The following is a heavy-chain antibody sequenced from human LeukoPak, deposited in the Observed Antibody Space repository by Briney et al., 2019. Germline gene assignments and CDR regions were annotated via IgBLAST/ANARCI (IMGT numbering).Heavy chain of an antibody. D-gene: IGHD3-22*01. J-gene: IGHJ4*02. V-gene: IGHV3-48*01. CDR1: GFTFNNYA. Sequence: PGGSLRLSCAASGFTFNNYAMSWVRQAPGKGLEWVSYISSSGSTIYYADSVKGRFTISRDNSKNTLYLQMNSLRAEDTAVYYCARDAYYYDSSGPIWGQGTLVTVSS. CDR2: ISSSGSTI. CDR3: ARDAYYYDSSGPI.